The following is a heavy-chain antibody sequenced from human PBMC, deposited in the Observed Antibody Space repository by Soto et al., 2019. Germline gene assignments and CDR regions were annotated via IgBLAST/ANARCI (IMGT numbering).Heavy chain of an antibody. J-gene: IGHJ4*02. CDR2: INSDGTTT. CDR1: GLSLSNFY. Sequence: GGSLRLSCVASGLSLSNFYVHWVRQAPGKGLVWVSRINSDGTTTNYADFVRDRFTVSRDNAKNTIYLQMNSLRVDDTAVYYCASFGASQPYWGQGTLVTVSS. CDR3: ASFGASQPY. D-gene: IGHD3-16*01. V-gene: IGHV3-74*01.